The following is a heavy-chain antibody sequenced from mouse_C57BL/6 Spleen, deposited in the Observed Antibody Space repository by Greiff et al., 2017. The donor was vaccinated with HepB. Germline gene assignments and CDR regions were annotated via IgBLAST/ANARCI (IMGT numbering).Heavy chain of an antibody. CDR1: GYTFTSYW. CDR3: ARGRLGYYFDY. D-gene: IGHD3-2*02. Sequence: QVQLQQPGAELVKPGASVKLSCKASGYTFTSYWMQWVKQRPGQGLEWIGEIDPSDSYTNYNQKFKGKATLTVDTSSSTAYMQLSSLTSEDSAVYYCARGRLGYYFDYWGQGTTLTVSS. V-gene: IGHV1-50*01. CDR2: IDPSDSYT. J-gene: IGHJ2*01.